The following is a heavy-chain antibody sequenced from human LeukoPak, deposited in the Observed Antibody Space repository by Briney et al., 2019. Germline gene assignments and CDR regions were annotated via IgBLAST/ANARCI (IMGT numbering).Heavy chain of an antibody. V-gene: IGHV1-69*13. CDR1: GGTFSSYA. J-gene: IGHJ4*02. Sequence: SVKVSCKASGGTFSSYAISWVRQAPGQGLEWMGGIIPIFGTANYAQKFQGRVTITADESTSTAYMELSSLRSEDTAVYHCATPIVGARVDYWGQGTLVTVSS. CDR2: IIPIFGTA. D-gene: IGHD1-26*01. CDR3: ATPIVGARVDY.